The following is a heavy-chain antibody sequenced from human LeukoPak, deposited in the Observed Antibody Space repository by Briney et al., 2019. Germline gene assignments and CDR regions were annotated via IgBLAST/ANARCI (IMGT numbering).Heavy chain of an antibody. CDR2: IYYSGST. CDR1: GGSISSYY. V-gene: IGHV4-59*12. Sequence: SETLSLTCTVSGGSISSYYWSWIRQPPGKGLEWIGYIYYSGSTNYNPSLMSRVTISVNTSKNQFSLKLSSVTAADTAVYYCAREGMVRGVREGFDPWGQGTLVTVSS. CDR3: AREGMVRGVREGFDP. J-gene: IGHJ5*02. D-gene: IGHD3-10*01.